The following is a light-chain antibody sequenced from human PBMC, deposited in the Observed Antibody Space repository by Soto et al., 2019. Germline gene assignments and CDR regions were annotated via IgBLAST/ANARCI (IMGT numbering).Light chain of an antibody. J-gene: IGKJ1*01. CDR3: QQYYNWPRT. CDR2: GSS. CDR1: QSVTIN. V-gene: IGKV3-15*01. Sequence: EIVMTQSPATLSLSPGERATLSCRASQSVTINLAWYQQKPGQAPRLILHGSSTRATDIPARFSGGGSGTEFTLTISGLQSEDFAVYYCQQYYNWPRTFGQGTKVEIK.